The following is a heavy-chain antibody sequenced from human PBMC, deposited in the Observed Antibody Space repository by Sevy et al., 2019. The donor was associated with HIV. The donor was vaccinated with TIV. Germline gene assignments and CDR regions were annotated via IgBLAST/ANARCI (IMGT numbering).Heavy chain of an antibody. V-gene: IGHV4-59*01. Sequence: SETLSLTCTVSGGSISSYYWSWIRQPPGKGLEWIGYIYYSGITNYNPSLKSRVTISVDTSKNQFSLKLSSVTAADTAVYYCARGSLGYSSIWYDYWGQGTLVTVSS. CDR2: IYYSGIT. J-gene: IGHJ4*02. CDR3: ARGSLGYSSIWYDY. D-gene: IGHD6-13*01. CDR1: GGSISSYY.